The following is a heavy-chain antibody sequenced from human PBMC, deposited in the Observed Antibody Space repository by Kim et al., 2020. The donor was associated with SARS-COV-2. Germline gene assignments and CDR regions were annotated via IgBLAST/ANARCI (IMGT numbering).Heavy chain of an antibody. CDR1: GFTLSTYW. CDR3: ARSSGYVDY. V-gene: IGHV3-74*01. Sequence: GGSLGLSCAASGFTLSTYWMHWVRQAPEKGLVWVSHISTDGSSRNYADSVKGRFTISRDNAKNTLYLQMNSQRAEDPAVYYCARSSGYVDYWCQGTLVT. CDR2: ISTDGSSR. D-gene: IGHD1-1*01. J-gene: IGHJ4*02.